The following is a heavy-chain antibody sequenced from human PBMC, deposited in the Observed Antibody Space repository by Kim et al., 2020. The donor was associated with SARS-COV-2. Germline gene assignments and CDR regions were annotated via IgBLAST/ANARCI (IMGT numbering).Heavy chain of an antibody. Sequence: GGSLRLSCAASGFTFSSYSMNWVRQAPGKGLEWVSSISSSSSYIYYADSVKGRFTISRDNAKNSLYLQMNSLRAEDTAVYYCARAPYSSGWYDQGDYYYGMEVWGQGTTVTVSS. CDR1: GFTFSSYS. D-gene: IGHD6-19*01. CDR2: ISSSSSYI. CDR3: ARAPYSSGWYDQGDYYYGMEV. V-gene: IGHV3-21*01. J-gene: IGHJ6*02.